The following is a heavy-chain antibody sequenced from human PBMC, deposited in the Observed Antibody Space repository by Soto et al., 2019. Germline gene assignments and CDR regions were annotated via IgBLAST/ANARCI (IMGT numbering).Heavy chain of an antibody. V-gene: IGHV4-59*12. Sequence: PSETLSLTCTVSGASITSYYWSWIRQPPGKGLEWIGYIFYSGSTVYNPSLKSRVTISVDTSKNQFSLKLSSVTAADTAVYYCARSVDPWGQGTLVTVSS. J-gene: IGHJ5*02. CDR2: IFYSGST. CDR1: GASITSYY. CDR3: ARSVDP.